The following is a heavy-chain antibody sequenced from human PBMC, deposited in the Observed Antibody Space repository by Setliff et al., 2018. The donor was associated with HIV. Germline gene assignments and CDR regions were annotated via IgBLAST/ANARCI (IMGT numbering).Heavy chain of an antibody. V-gene: IGHV4-34*01. J-gene: IGHJ6*04. CDR2: LNHSGDI. CDR3: ARGRDVIRDTYYSYFYVDV. Sequence: SETLSLTCAVYGETFNDYFWTWIRQSPGKGLEWIGELNHSGDINQNPSLKSGFTLSVDTSKNQFSLRLTSATAADTAVYYCARGRDVIRDTYYSYFYVDVWSRGTAVTVSS. D-gene: IGHD3-22*01. CDR1: GETFNDYF.